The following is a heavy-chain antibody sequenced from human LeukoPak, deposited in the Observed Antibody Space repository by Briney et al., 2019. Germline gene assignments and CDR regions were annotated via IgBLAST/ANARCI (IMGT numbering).Heavy chain of an antibody. CDR3: ARKNSGYYPARFYYYYYMDV. V-gene: IGHV3-7*01. Sequence: YPGGSLRLSCAASGFTFSSYWMSWVRQAPGKGLEWVANIKQDGSEKYYVDSVKGRFTISRDNAKNSLYLQMNSLRAEDTAVYYCARKNSGYYPARFYYYYYMDVWGKGTTVTISS. CDR1: GFTFSSYW. J-gene: IGHJ6*03. D-gene: IGHD3-22*01. CDR2: IKQDGSEK.